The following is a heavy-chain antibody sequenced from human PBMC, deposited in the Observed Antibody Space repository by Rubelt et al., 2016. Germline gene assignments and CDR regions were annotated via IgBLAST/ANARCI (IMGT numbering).Heavy chain of an antibody. D-gene: IGHD6-6*01. V-gene: IGHV6-1*01. CDR3: ARGSTISPRSIDY. Sequence: HLQQSGPGLVKPSQTLSLTCAISGDSVSSTSAAWNWIRQSPSRGLEWLGRTYYRSKWSSEYAVSVKSRITTNPDTSKNQFSLQLNSVTPEDTAVYYCARGSTISPRSIDYWGQGTLVTVSS. CDR1: GDSVSSTSAA. J-gene: IGHJ4*02. CDR2: TYYRSKWSS.